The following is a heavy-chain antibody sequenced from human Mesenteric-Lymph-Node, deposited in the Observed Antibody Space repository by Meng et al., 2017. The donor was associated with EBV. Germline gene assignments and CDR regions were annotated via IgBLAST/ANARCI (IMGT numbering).Heavy chain of an antibody. CDR3: ARDTNGDYGWVDP. CDR2: IFYTGST. D-gene: IGHD4-17*01. J-gene: IGHJ5*02. CDR1: GDSIINCGHY. Sequence: VQLQVSVPGRVKPSQTLSLTCAVSGDSIINCGHYWTWIRQPPGKGLEWIGYIFYTGSTYYNPSLKSRVTISLDISKNQFSLNLTSVTAADTAVYYCARDTNGDYGWVDPWGQGTLVTVSS. V-gene: IGHV4-30-4*01.